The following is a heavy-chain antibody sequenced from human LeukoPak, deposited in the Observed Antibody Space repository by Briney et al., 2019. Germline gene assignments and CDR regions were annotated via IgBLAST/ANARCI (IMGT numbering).Heavy chain of an antibody. Sequence: SETLSHTCTVSGGSISSYYWSWIRQPPGKGLEWIGYIYYSGSTNYNPPLKSRVTISVDTSKNQFSLKLSSVTAADTAVYYCARDITIFGVDYYMDVWGKGTTVTVSS. CDR1: GGSISSYY. CDR3: ARDITIFGVDYYMDV. D-gene: IGHD3-3*01. J-gene: IGHJ6*03. CDR2: IYYSGST. V-gene: IGHV4-59*01.